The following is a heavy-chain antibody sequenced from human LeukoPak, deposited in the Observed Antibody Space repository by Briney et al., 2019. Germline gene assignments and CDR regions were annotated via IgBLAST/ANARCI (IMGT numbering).Heavy chain of an antibody. D-gene: IGHD6-13*01. Sequence: ASVKVSCKASGYTFIHHYIHWVRQAPGQGLEWMGWINPNSGGTNYAQKFQGRVTMTRDTSISTAYMELSRLRSDDTAVYYCARDTWQQLAFDYWGQGTLVTVSS. V-gene: IGHV1-2*02. J-gene: IGHJ4*02. CDR1: GYTFIHHY. CDR3: ARDTWQQLAFDY. CDR2: INPNSGGT.